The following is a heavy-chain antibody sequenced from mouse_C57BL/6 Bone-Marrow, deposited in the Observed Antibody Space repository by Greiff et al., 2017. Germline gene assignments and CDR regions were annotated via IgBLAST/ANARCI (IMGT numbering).Heavy chain of an antibody. CDR1: GFNIKDDY. Sequence: VQLQQSGAELVRPGASVKLSCTASGFNIKDDYMHWVKQRPEQGLEWIGWIEPENGDTEYASKFQGKATITADTSSNTAYLQLSSLTSEDTAVYYCTLSQALFDYWGQGTTLTVSS. V-gene: IGHV14-4*01. CDR2: IEPENGDT. J-gene: IGHJ2*01. D-gene: IGHD3-2*02. CDR3: TLSQALFDY.